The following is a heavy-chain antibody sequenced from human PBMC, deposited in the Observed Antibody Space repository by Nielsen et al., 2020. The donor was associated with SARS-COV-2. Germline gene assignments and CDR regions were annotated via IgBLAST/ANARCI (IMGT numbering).Heavy chain of an antibody. CDR2: INGNGAPT. J-gene: IGHJ4*02. CDR3: VYGVLES. Sequence: GESLKISCAASGFTFSTYGMSWVRQAPGKGLEWVSLINGNGAPTYYADSVKGRFTISRDNSKNSLFLQLNNLRAEDTAVYYCVYGVLESWGQGTLAIVSS. D-gene: IGHD3-16*01. V-gene: IGHV3-23*01. CDR1: GFTFSTYG.